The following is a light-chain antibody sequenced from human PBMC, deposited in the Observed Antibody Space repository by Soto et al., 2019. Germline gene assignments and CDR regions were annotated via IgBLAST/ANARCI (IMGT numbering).Light chain of an antibody. Sequence: DIVLTQSPGTLSLSPGERATLSCRSSQSVSSNYLAWYQQKPDQAPRLVIYDVSGRATGIPDRFSGSGSGTDFTLTISRLEPEDSEVYYCQQYDISPTFGQGTKVEIK. CDR2: DVS. CDR1: QSVSSNY. J-gene: IGKJ1*01. V-gene: IGKV3-20*01. CDR3: QQYDISPT.